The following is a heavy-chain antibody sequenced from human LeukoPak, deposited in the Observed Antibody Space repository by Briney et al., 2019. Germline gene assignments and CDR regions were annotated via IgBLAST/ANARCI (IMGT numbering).Heavy chain of an antibody. CDR1: GYTFTSYD. Sequence: ASVKVSCKASGYTFTSYDINWVRQATGQGLEWMGWMNPNSGNTGYAQKFQGRVTMTRNTSISTAYMELSSLRSEDTAVYYCARDVYGDYTGVVDYWGQGTLVTVSS. V-gene: IGHV1-8*01. D-gene: IGHD4-17*01. CDR2: MNPNSGNT. CDR3: ARDVYGDYTGVVDY. J-gene: IGHJ4*02.